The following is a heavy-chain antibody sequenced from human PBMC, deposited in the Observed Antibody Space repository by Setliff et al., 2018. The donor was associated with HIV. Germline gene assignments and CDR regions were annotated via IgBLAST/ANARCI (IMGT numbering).Heavy chain of an antibody. CDR2: IYTSGST. J-gene: IGHJ4*02. Sequence: SETLSLTCIVSGDFISSGSYYWTWIRQPAGKGLEWIGHIYTSGSTNYNPSLKSRVTISVDTSKNQFSLKLSSVTAADTAVYYCARVRRQERWYYFDYWGQGTLVTVSS. CDR1: GDFISSGSYY. CDR3: ARVRRQERWYYFDY. V-gene: IGHV4-61*09. D-gene: IGHD2-8*01.